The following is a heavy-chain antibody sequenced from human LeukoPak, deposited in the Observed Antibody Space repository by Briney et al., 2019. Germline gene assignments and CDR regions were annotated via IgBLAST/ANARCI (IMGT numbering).Heavy chain of an antibody. CDR2: INHSGST. CDR1: GGSFSVYY. J-gene: IGHJ4*02. Sequence: KPSETLSLTCAVYGGSFSVYYWSWIRQPPGKGLEWIGEINHSGSTNYNPSLKSRVTISVDTSKNQFSLKLSSVTAADTAVYYCARFDILTGYSHPTPVRWGQGTLVTVSS. CDR3: ARFDILTGYSHPTPVR. D-gene: IGHD3-9*01. V-gene: IGHV4-34*01.